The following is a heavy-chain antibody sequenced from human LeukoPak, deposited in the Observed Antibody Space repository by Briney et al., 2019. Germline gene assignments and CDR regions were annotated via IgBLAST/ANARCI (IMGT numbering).Heavy chain of an antibody. CDR1: GGSISSSSYY. CDR2: IYYSGST. Sequence: PSETLSLTCTVSGGSISSSSYYWGWIRQPPGKGLEWIGSIYYSGSTYYNPSLKSRVTISVDTSKNQFSLKLSSVTAADTAVYYCARDKDYYDSSGYYYLVWGQGTLVTVSS. D-gene: IGHD3-22*01. J-gene: IGHJ4*02. V-gene: IGHV4-39*02. CDR3: ARDKDYYDSSGYYYLV.